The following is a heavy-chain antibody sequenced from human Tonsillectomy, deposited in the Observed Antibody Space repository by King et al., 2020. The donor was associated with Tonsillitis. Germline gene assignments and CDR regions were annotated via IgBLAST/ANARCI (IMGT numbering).Heavy chain of an antibody. CDR2: IRSKAYGGTT. J-gene: IGHJ5*02. Sequence: QLVQSGGGLVQPGRSLRLSCTASGFTFGDYAMSWVRQAPGKGLEWVGFIRSKAYGGTTEYAASVKGRFTISRDDSKSIAYLQMNSLKTEDTVVYYCTVGGNCFDLWGQGTLVTVSS. CDR3: TVGGNCFDL. V-gene: IGHV3-49*04. D-gene: IGHD1-26*01. CDR1: GFTFGDYA.